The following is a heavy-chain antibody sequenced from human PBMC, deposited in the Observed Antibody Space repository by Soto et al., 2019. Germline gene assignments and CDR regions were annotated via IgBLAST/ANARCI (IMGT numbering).Heavy chain of an antibody. CDR2: ISYDGRNK. J-gene: IGHJ6*02. CDR1: GFNFSSYG. D-gene: IGHD6-19*01. Sequence: PGGSLRLSCAASGFNFSSYGMHWVRQAPGKGLEWVAVISYDGRNKYYADAVKGRFTISSDNSKNTLYLQMSSLRAEDTAVYYCVKDGSSGWPYFYDMDVWGQGTTVTVSS. V-gene: IGHV3-30*18. CDR3: VKDGSSGWPYFYDMDV.